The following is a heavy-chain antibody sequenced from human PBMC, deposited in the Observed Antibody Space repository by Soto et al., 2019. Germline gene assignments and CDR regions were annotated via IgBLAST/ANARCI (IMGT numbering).Heavy chain of an antibody. D-gene: IGHD3-10*01. CDR2: TGASTSGRA. Sequence: GGSLRLSCATSGFFFTSYSMHWVRQAPGKGLEWVSSTGASTSGRAYYDDSVKGRFTISRDDAQNSLYLQMDSLRLEDTAVYYCTRGEDNYGRPLMDVWGQGTTVTVSS. CDR3: TRGEDNYGRPLMDV. CDR1: GFFFTSYS. J-gene: IGHJ6*02. V-gene: IGHV3-21*03.